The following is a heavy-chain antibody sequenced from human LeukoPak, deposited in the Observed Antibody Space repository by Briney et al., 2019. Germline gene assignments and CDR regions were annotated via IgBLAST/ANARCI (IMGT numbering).Heavy chain of an antibody. CDR3: ARPGYDYGWGIKGYYYMDV. CDR2: ISSGSRYI. V-gene: IGHV3-21*01. CDR1: GFTFSTFS. Sequence: PGGSLRLSCVASGFTFSTFSMNWVRQAPGKGLEWVSSISSGSRYIYYADSMKGRFTISRDNAKNSLYLQMNSLRAEDTAVYYCARPGYDYGWGIKGYYYMDVWGKGTTVTVSS. J-gene: IGHJ6*03. D-gene: IGHD3-10*01.